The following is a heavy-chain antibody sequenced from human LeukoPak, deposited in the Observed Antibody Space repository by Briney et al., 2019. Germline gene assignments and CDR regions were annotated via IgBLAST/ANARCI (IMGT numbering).Heavy chain of an antibody. Sequence: GGSLRLSCAASGFTFDDYAVHWVRQAPGKGLEWVSGISWNSGSIGYADSVKGRFTISRDNAKNSLYLQMNSLRAEDTALYYCAKDPDGDGDYVGWFDPWGQGTLVTVSS. J-gene: IGHJ5*02. V-gene: IGHV3-9*01. CDR1: GFTFDDYA. CDR2: ISWNSGSI. D-gene: IGHD4-17*01. CDR3: AKDPDGDGDYVGWFDP.